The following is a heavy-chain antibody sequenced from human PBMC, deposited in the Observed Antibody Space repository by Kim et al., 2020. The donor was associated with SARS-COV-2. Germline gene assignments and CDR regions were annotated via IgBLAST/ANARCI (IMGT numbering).Heavy chain of an antibody. V-gene: IGHV3-30*18. Sequence: GGSLRLSCVASGFTFSSYGMHWVRQAPGKGLEWVAVISYDGSNKYYADSVKGRFTISRDNSKNTLYLQMNSLRAEDTAVYYCAKDLFTTYYYYYGMDVWGQGTTVTVSS. CDR1: GFTFSSYG. CDR3: AKDLFTTYYYYYGMDV. J-gene: IGHJ6*02. D-gene: IGHD3-22*01. CDR2: ISYDGSNK.